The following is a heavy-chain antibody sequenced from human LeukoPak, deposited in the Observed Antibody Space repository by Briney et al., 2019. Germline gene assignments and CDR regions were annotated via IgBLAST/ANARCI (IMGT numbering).Heavy chain of an antibody. Sequence: SETLSLTCAVSGGSISSSNWWSWVRQPPGKGLEWIGEIYHSGSTNYNPSLKSRVTISVDKSKNQFSLKLSSVTAADTAVYYCARHRGLLWFGELFDPYFDYWGQGTLVTVSS. J-gene: IGHJ4*02. CDR2: IYHSGST. CDR1: GGSISSSNW. V-gene: IGHV4-4*02. CDR3: ARHRGLLWFGELFDPYFDY. D-gene: IGHD3-10*01.